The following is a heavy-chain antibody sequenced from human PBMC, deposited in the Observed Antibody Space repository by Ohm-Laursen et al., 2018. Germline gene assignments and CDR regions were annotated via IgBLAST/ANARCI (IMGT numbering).Heavy chain of an antibody. CDR1: GFTITSYW. V-gene: IGHV3-7*04. D-gene: IGHD1/OR15-1a*01. Sequence: SLRLSCAASGFTITSYWMTWVRQAPGKGLEWVAHIKKDVSATDYVDTVRGRFSISRDNAQNSLFLQMTSLRVEDTAVYYCARGTQNPNNISWADYWGQGTLVTVSS. CDR3: ARGTQNPNNISWADY. J-gene: IGHJ4*02. CDR2: IKKDVSAT.